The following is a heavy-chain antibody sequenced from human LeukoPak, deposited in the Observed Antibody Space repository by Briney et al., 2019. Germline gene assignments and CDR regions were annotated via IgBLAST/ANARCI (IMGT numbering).Heavy chain of an antibody. CDR2: INPNSGGT. V-gene: IGHV1-2*02. CDR1: GYTFTAYY. D-gene: IGHD2-15*01. J-gene: IGHJ4*02. CDR3: AREGHCTGGSCPDY. Sequence: GASVKVSCKASGYTFTAYYIHWVRQAPGQGLEWMGWINPNSGGTNFAQNFQGRVTMTRDTSISTAYMELSRLRSDDTAVFYCAREGHCTGGSCPDYWGQGTLVTVSS.